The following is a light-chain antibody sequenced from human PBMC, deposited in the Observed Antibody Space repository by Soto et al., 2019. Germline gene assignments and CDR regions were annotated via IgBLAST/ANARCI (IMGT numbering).Light chain of an antibody. V-gene: IGLV2-14*01. Sequence: QSVLTQPASVSGSPGQSITISCTGTSSDVGGSNHVSWYQHHPGKAPKLIIYEVSNRPSGVPDRFSGSKSGNTASLTISGLQAEDDAEYYCSLYTTDSTYVFGTGTKLTVL. CDR1: SSDVGGSNH. CDR3: SLYTTDSTYV. CDR2: EVS. J-gene: IGLJ1*01.